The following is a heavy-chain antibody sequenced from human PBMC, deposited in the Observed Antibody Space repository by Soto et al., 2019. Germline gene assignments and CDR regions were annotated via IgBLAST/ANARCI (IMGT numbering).Heavy chain of an antibody. V-gene: IGHV1-58*02. J-gene: IGHJ4*02. D-gene: IGHD3-22*01. CDR1: GFTFTHSV. CDR3: AAEYYYGGSDPRGRID. CDR2: IVVGSGNT. Sequence: QMQLVQSGPEVKKPGTSVKVSCKASGFTFTHSVMQWVRQARGQSLEWMGWIVVGSGNTNYAPKFQERVTITWDKSTFTAYMELSSLRSEDTAVYYWAAEYYYGGSDPRGRIDWGPGTLVTVSS.